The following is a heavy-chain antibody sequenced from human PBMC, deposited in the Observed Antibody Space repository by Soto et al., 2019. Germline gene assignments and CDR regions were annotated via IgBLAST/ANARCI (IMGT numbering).Heavy chain of an antibody. Sequence: GGSLRLSCAASGFTFSSYAMSWVRQAPGKGLEWVSAISGSGGSTYYADSVKGRFTISRDNSKNTLYLQMNSLRAEDTAVYYCAKEVHVNYYDSSGYYPFDYWGQGTLVTVSS. CDR1: GFTFSSYA. V-gene: IGHV3-23*01. CDR3: AKEVHVNYYDSSGYYPFDY. D-gene: IGHD3-22*01. J-gene: IGHJ4*02. CDR2: ISGSGGST.